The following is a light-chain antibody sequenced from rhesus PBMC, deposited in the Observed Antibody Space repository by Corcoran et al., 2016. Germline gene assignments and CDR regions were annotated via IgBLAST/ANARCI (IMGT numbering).Light chain of an antibody. J-gene: IGKJ4*01. V-gene: IGKV1-25*01. CDR1: QGISSY. Sequence: DIQMTQSPSSLSASVGDRVTITCRASQGISSYLAWYQPNPGKAPNLLIYKASTLQSGVPSRFSGSGSGTDVTLTISSLQTEDFATYYCQQRNSYPPTFGGGTKVEIK. CDR3: QQRNSYPPT. CDR2: KAS.